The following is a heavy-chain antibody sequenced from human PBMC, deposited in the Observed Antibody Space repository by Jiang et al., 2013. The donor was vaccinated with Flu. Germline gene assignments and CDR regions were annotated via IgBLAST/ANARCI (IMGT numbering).Heavy chain of an antibody. D-gene: IGHD2-2*02. CDR2: INYSGST. V-gene: IGHV4-59*12. CDR3: ARDVVVVPAAIHWFDP. CDR1: GGSISSYY. J-gene: IGHJ5*02. Sequence: PGLVKPSETLSLTCTVSGGSISSYYWSWIRQPPGKGLEWIGYINYSGSTNYNPSLKSRVTISVDMSKNQFSLKLSSVTAADTAVYYCARDVVVVPAAIHWFDPWGQGTLVTVSS.